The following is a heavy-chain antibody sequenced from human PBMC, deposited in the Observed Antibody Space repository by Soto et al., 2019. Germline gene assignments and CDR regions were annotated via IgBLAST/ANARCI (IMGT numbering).Heavy chain of an antibody. V-gene: IGHV3-64*01. J-gene: IGHJ4*02. CDR2: ISSNGGST. CDR3: ARDVSSGLSGTTYHAY. Sequence: EVQLVESGGGLVQPGGSLRLSCAASGFTFSSYAMHWVRQAPGKGLEYVSAISSNGGSTYYANSVKGRFTISRDNSKNTLHLRMGSLRSEDMAVYYCARDVSSGLSGTTYHAYWGQGTLVTVSS. D-gene: IGHD6-19*01. CDR1: GFTFSSYA.